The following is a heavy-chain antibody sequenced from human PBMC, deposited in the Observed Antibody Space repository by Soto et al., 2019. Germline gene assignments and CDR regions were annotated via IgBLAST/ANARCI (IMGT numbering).Heavy chain of an antibody. Sequence: QVQLQESGPGLVKPSETLSLTCAVSGGSFSSYYWSWIRQPPGEGLEWIGSIYYSGSTNYNPSLKSRVTISIDTSKNQFALKLSSVTAADSAVYFCARAYYGDYPYLDYWGPGTLVTVSS. CDR2: IYYSGST. CDR1: GGSFSSYY. J-gene: IGHJ4*02. D-gene: IGHD4-17*01. CDR3: ARAYYGDYPYLDY. V-gene: IGHV4-59*01.